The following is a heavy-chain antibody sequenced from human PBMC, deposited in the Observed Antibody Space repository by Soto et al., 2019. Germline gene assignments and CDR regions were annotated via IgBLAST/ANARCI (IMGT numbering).Heavy chain of an antibody. V-gene: IGHV3-33*01. Sequence: GGSLRLSCAASGFTFSSYCMHWVRQAPGEGLEWVAVIWYDGSNKYYADSVKGRFTISRDNSKNTLYLQMNSLRAEDTAVYYCASSYYESLTGSESLYGMYVWGQGTTVTVSS. CDR2: IWYDGSNK. J-gene: IGHJ6*02. D-gene: IGHD3-9*01. CDR1: GFTFSSYC. CDR3: ASSYYESLTGSESLYGMYV.